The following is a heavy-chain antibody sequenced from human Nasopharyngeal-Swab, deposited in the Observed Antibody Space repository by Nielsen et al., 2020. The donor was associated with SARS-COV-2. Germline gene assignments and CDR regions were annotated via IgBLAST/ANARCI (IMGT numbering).Heavy chain of an antibody. D-gene: IGHD3-9*01. CDR2: VNGNGADT. V-gene: IGHV3-23*01. CDR1: GFTFTSYA. Sequence: GGSLRLSCAASGFTFTSYAMNWVRQAPGKGLEWLSAVNGNGADTYYADSVKGRFTISKDNSKNTLYLHMNSLRAEDTAVYYCAKDLTGYYAPLDQWGQGVLVTASS. CDR3: AKDLTGYYAPLDQ. J-gene: IGHJ4*02.